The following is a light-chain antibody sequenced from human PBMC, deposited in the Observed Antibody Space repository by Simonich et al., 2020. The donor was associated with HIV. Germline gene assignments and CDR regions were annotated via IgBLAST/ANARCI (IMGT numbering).Light chain of an antibody. J-gene: IGKJ1*01. CDR3: QQYYSTPPT. CDR2: AAS. V-gene: IGKV1-39*01. CDR1: QSISSF. Sequence: DIQMTQSPSCLSASVGERVTITCRASQSISSFLNWYLQKPGKAPKLRIYAASSLQRWVPSRFSGSGSGTDFTLTIRSLQAEDVAVYYCQQYYSTPPTFGQGTKVEIK.